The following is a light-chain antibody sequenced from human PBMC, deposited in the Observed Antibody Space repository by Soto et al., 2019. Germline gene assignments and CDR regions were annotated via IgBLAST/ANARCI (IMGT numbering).Light chain of an antibody. CDR2: GAS. CDR1: QSVSSSY. CDR3: QQYGISPPYT. J-gene: IGKJ2*01. V-gene: IGKV3-20*01. Sequence: EIVLTQSPGTLSLSPGERATLSCRASQSVSSSYLAWYQQKPGQAPRLLIYGASSRATGIPDRFSGSGSGTVFTLTISRLEPEDFAVYYCQQYGISPPYTFGQGTKLEIK.